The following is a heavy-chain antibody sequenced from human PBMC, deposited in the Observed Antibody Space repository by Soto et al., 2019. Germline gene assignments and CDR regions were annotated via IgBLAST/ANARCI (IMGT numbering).Heavy chain of an antibody. D-gene: IGHD2-2*01. J-gene: IGHJ4*02. CDR3: GRGRRTVVPGGTGPFHY. CDR2: VAYNGDT. V-gene: IGHV3-23*01. Sequence: DVQLLESGGGLAQPGGSLRLSCEASGFTFSNYAMTWVRQAPGKGLEWVSTVAYNGDTYSPDSVKGRFTISRDNSRNTLTLHMSSLRAEDPAVYFCGRGRRTVVPGGTGPFHYWGQVCLVTVYS. CDR1: GFTFSNYA.